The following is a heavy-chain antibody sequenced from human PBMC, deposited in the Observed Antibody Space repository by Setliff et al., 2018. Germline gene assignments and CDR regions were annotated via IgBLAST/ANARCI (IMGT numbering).Heavy chain of an antibody. CDR3: ARYISSSSNYGMDV. D-gene: IGHD6-6*01. J-gene: IGHJ6*02. Sequence: TLSLTCAVSGYSISSGYNWGWIRQPPGKALEWLARIDWDDDKYYSTSLKTRLTISKDTSKNQVVLTMTNMDPVDTATYYCARYISSSSNYGMDVWGQGTTVTVSS. V-gene: IGHV2-70*11. CDR2: IDWDDDK. CDR1: GYSISSGYNW.